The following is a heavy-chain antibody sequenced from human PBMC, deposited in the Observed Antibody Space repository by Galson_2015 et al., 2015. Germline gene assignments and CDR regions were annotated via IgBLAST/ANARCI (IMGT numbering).Heavy chain of an antibody. CDR3: TNSWLGETNY. V-gene: IGHV3-73*01. CDR1: GFTFSDSL. Sequence: SLRLSCAASGFTFSDSLIHWVRQASGKGLEWAGRIKSKANNYGTDYGASVKGRFIISRDDSKNTAYLQMSSLKNEDTAMYYCTNSWLGETNYWGHGTLVTVSS. J-gene: IGHJ4*01. D-gene: IGHD3-10*01. CDR2: IKSKANNYGT.